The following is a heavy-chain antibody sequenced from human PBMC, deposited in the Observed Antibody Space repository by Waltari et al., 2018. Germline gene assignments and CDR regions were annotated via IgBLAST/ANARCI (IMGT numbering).Heavy chain of an antibody. CDR2: IIPIFGTA. CDR1: GGTFSSYA. V-gene: IGHV1-69*08. J-gene: IGHJ6*02. D-gene: IGHD1-1*01. CDR3: ARMLEDNWNPSGMDV. Sequence: QVQLVQSGAEVKKPGSSVKVSCKASGGTFSSYAISWVRQAPGQGLEWMGRIIPIFGTANYTQKFQGRVTITADKSTSTAYMELSSLRSEDTAVYYCARMLEDNWNPSGMDVWGQGTTVTVSS.